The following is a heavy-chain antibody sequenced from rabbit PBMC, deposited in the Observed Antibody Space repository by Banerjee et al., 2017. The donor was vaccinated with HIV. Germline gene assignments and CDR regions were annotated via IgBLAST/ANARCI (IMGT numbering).Heavy chain of an antibody. Sequence: QSLEESGGDLVKPGASLTLTCTASGFSFSSSYWICWVRQAPGKGLEWIGCIDNGSDSAYYASWVNGRFTISSHNAQNTLYLQLNSLTAADMATYFCVRGVVAGVGWLDLWGPGTLVTVS. CDR3: VRGVVAGVGWLDL. D-gene: IGHD4-1*01. CDR2: IDNGSDSA. CDR1: GFSFSSSYW. V-gene: IGHV1S40*01. J-gene: IGHJ6*01.